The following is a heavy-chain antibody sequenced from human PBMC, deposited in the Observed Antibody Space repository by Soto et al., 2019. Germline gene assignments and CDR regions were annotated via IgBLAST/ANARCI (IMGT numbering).Heavy chain of an antibody. Sequence: GGSLRLSCTATDHAMSWVRQAPGKGLEWVSAISGSGDVTHYGDSVKGRFTISRDNSKNTMYLQMDSLRVDDTAVYYCATRIYTTIPGGMDVWGQGTTVPVSS. J-gene: IGHJ6*02. CDR2: ISGSGDVT. V-gene: IGHV3-23*01. CDR1: DHA. D-gene: IGHD2-2*02. CDR3: ATRIYTTIPGGMDV.